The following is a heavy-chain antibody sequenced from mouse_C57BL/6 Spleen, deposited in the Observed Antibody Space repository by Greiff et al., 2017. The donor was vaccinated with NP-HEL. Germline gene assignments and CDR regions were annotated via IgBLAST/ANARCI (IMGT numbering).Heavy chain of an antibody. V-gene: IGHV1-22*01. D-gene: IGHD2-4*01. CDR1: GYTFTDYN. Sequence: VQLQQSGPELVKPGASVKMSCKASGYTFTDYNMHWVKQSHGKSLEWIGYINPNNGGTSYNQKFKGKATLTVNKSSSTAYMEHRSLTSEDSAVYYGERGGIYYDYDEGFAYWGQGTLVTVSA. J-gene: IGHJ3*01. CDR2: INPNNGGT. CDR3: ERGGIYYDYDEGFAY.